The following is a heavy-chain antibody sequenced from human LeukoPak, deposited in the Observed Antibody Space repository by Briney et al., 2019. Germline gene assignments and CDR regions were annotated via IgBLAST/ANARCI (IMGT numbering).Heavy chain of an antibody. J-gene: IGHJ4*02. Sequence: GGSLRVSCAASGFTFSSYNMNWVRQAPGKGLEWVSYISSSSATIYYADSMKGRFTISRDNAKNSLYLQMNSLRAEDTAIYYCARDRSGGYSYTFDYWGQGTLVTVSS. CDR2: ISSSSATI. D-gene: IGHD5-18*01. CDR3: ARDRSGGYSYTFDY. V-gene: IGHV3-48*01. CDR1: GFTFSSYN.